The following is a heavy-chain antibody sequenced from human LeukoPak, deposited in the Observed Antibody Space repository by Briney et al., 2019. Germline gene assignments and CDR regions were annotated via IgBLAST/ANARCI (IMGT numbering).Heavy chain of an antibody. J-gene: IGHJ4*02. CDR1: GGSISSYY. CDR3: ARVPDGGILDY. Sequence: SETLSLTCTVSGGSISSYYWSWIRQPPGKGLEWIGYIYYSGSTNYNPSLKSRVTISVDTSKNQFSLKLSSVTAADTAVYYCARVPDGGILDYWGQGTLVTVSS. V-gene: IGHV4-59*01. CDR2: IYYSGST. D-gene: IGHD4-23*01.